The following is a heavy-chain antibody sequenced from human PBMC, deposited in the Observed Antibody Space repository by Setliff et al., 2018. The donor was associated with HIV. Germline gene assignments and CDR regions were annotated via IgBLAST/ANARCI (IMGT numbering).Heavy chain of an antibody. J-gene: IGHJ4*02. D-gene: IGHD1-7*01. V-gene: IGHV1-18*01. CDR3: ARGGTTLDY. Sequence: GASVKVSCKASGYTFISYAISWVRQAPGQGLEWMGWITVYNDNTDYAQKLQGRVTMTTDASTSTAYMELRSLRSDDTAGYYCARGGTTLDYWGQGTLVTVSS. CDR2: ITVYNDNT. CDR1: GYTFISYA.